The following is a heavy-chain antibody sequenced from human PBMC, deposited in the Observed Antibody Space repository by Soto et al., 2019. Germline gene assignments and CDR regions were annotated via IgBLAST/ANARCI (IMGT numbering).Heavy chain of an antibody. CDR3: ATYGGDSGGYEYFQR. CDR2: ISGSSDT. Sequence: EVQLLESGGGLEPPGGSLRLSCVTSGFNFTSYGMSWVRQAPGKGLEWVSAISGSSDTYYPDSVKGRFTISRDNSRSTLYLQMNSLRAEDPAVYYCATYGGDSGGYEYFQRWGQGCLVTVSS. D-gene: IGHD4-17*01. CDR1: GFNFTSYG. V-gene: IGHV3-23*01. J-gene: IGHJ1*01.